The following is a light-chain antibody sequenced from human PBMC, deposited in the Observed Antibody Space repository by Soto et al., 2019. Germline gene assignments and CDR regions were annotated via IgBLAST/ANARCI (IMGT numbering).Light chain of an antibody. CDR1: QSVSSN. Sequence: EIVFTQSPGTPSPSPGERATPSCRASQSVSSNLAWYQQKPGQAPRLLMYGASTRATGIPARFSGSGSGTEFTLTISRLEPEDFAVYYCQQYGTSVGTFGQGTKVDIK. CDR3: QQYGTSVGT. V-gene: IGKV3-20*01. J-gene: IGKJ1*01. CDR2: GAS.